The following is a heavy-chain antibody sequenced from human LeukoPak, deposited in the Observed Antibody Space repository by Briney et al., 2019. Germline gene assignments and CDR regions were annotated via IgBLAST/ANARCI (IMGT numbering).Heavy chain of an antibody. Sequence: AETLSLTCAVYGGSFSGYYWSWLRQPPGKRLEWIGEINNSGSTNYNPSLKSRITISVDTSKTQFSLKLSSVTAADTAVYYCARTGYSSSWTGYYYYYDGMDVWGQGTTVTVSS. CDR1: GGSFSGYY. CDR2: INNSGST. J-gene: IGHJ6*02. V-gene: IGHV4-34*01. CDR3: ARTGYSSSWTGYYYYYDGMDV. D-gene: IGHD6-13*01.